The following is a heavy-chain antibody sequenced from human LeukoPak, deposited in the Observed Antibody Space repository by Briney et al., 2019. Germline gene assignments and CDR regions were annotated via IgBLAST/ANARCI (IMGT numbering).Heavy chain of an antibody. J-gene: IGHJ4*02. CDR1: GVSISSGSYY. V-gene: IGHV4-61*09. Sequence: SQTLSLTCTVSGVSISSGSYYWSWIRQPAGKGLEWIGHIYTSGSTNYNPSLRSRVTMSVDTSKNQFSLKLSSVTAADTAVYYCARAQGYGGNFDYWGQGTLVTVSS. CDR2: IYTSGST. CDR3: ARAQGYGGNFDY. D-gene: IGHD4-23*01.